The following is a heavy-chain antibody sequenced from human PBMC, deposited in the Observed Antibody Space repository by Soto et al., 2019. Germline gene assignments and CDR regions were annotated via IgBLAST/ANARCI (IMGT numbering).Heavy chain of an antibody. J-gene: IGHJ4*02. CDR1: GGSISSYY. CDR2: IYYSGST. V-gene: IGHV4-59*01. D-gene: IGHD3-9*01. CDR3: ARVVNYDTLTGYLYGYYFDY. Sequence: TSETLSLTCTVSGGSISSYYWSWIRQPPGKGLEWIGYIYYSGSTNYNPSLKSRVTISVDTSKNQFSLKLSSVTAADTAVYYCARVVNYDTLTGYLYGYYFDYWGQGTLVTVSS.